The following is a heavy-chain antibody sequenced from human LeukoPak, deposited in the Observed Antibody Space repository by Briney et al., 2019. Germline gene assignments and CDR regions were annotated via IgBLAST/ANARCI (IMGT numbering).Heavy chain of an antibody. Sequence: GGSLRLSCAASGFTFSSYWMSWVRQAPGKGLEWVANIKQDGSEKYYVDSVKGRFTISRDNAKSSLYLQMNSLRAEDTAVYYCASPHDYGDRFDYWGQGTLVTVSS. CDR1: GFTFSSYW. CDR3: ASPHDYGDRFDY. CDR2: IKQDGSEK. J-gene: IGHJ4*02. D-gene: IGHD4-17*01. V-gene: IGHV3-7*01.